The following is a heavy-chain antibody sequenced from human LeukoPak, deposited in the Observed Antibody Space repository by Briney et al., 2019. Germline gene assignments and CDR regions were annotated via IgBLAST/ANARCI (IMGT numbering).Heavy chain of an antibody. CDR2: ISSGSSYI. Sequence: PGGSLRLSCAASGFTFSSYSMNWVRQAPGKGLGWVSSISSGSSYIYYADSVKGRFTISRDNAKNSLYLQMNSLRAEDTAVYYCAAGGYSIDYWGQGTLVTVSS. CDR1: GFTFSSYS. J-gene: IGHJ4*02. V-gene: IGHV3-21*01. CDR3: AAGGYSIDY. D-gene: IGHD3-22*01.